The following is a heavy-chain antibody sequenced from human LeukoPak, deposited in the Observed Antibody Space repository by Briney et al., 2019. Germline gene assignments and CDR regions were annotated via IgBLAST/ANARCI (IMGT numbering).Heavy chain of an antibody. CDR2: IYYSGST. CDR1: GDSISSNSYH. J-gene: IGHJ4*02. D-gene: IGHD4-17*01. Sequence: PSETLSLTCSVSGDSISSNSYHWGWIRQPPGKGLEWIGSIYYSGSTDYNPSLKSRATISVDTSKNQLSLKLSSVTAADTAVYYCARLNYGDYYFDYWGQGTLVTVSS. V-gene: IGHV4-39*01. CDR3: ARLNYGDYYFDY.